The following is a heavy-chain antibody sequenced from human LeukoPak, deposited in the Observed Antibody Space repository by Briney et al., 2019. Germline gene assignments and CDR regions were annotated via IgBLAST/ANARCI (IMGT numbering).Heavy chain of an antibody. V-gene: IGHV4-59*08. CDR2: IYYSGST. CDR1: WGSISDDY. D-gene: IGHD5-12*01. CDR3: ARQGRYSGYDGGFDS. J-gene: IGHJ4*02. Sequence: SETLSLTCTVSWGSISDDYWSWIRQPPGMGLEWIGYIYYSGSTKYNPSLKSRVTISVDTSEHQFSLKLSSIGADRPFVYHCARQGRYSGYDGGFDSWGQGTLVTVSS.